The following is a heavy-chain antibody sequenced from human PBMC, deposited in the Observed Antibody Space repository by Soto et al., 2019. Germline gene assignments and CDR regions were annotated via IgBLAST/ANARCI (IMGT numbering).Heavy chain of an antibody. CDR2: IWYDGSNK. V-gene: IGHV3-33*01. CDR3: ARDRVPYILTGYTGWFDP. D-gene: IGHD3-9*01. J-gene: IGHJ5*02. CDR1: GFTFSSYG. Sequence: GGSLRLSCAASGFTFSSYGMHWVRQAPGKGLEWVAVIWYDGSNKYYADSVKGRFTISRDNSKNTLYLQMNSLRAEDTAVYYCARDRVPYILTGYTGWFDPWGQGALVTVSS.